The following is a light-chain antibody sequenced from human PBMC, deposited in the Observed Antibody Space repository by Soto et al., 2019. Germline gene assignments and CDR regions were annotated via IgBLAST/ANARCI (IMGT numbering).Light chain of an antibody. CDR3: QQYNSYPRT. CDR2: DAS. J-gene: IGKJ1*01. CDR1: QTISMW. V-gene: IGKV1-5*01. Sequence: DIQMTQSPSTLSASVGYRVTITCRASQTISMWLAWYQQKPGKAPKLLSYDASSLESGVPSRFSGSGSGTEFTLTISSLKPDDFETYYCQQYNSYPRTFGQGTKVDIK.